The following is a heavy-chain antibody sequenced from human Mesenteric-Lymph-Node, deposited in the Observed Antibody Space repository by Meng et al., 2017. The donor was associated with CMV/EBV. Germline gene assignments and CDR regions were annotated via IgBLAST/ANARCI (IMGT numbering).Heavy chain of an antibody. CDR2: INPKSGDT. Sequence: ASVKVSCKASGYTFSDYYMHWVRQAPGQGLEWMGWINPKSGDTNYAQKFQGRVTLTRDTSISTAYMELSRLRSDDTAVYYCARQQIAAAGFYYYYGMDVWGQGTTVTVSS. J-gene: IGHJ6*02. V-gene: IGHV1-2*02. D-gene: IGHD6-13*01. CDR1: GYTFSDYY. CDR3: ARQQIAAAGFYYYYGMDV.